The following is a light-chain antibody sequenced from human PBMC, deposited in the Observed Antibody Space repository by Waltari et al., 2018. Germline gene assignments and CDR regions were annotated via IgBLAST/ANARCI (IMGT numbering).Light chain of an antibody. V-gene: IGKV2-29*02. CDR1: RTLLHSDGQTY. J-gene: IGKJ1*01. CDR2: AVS. Sequence: DVVMTQTPLSLSVTPGQPASISCKSSRTLLHSDGQTYLYWFLQKPGQSPQLLIYAVSSRVSGVSTKFSGSGSGTDFTLKISRVEAEDVGIYYCMQGLHLPRTFGQGTKVEMK. CDR3: MQGLHLPRT.